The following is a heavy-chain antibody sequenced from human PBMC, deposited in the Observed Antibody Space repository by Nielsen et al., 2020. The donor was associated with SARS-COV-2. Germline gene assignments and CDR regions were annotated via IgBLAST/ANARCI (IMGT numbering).Heavy chain of an antibody. D-gene: IGHD2-8*02. V-gene: IGHV3-73*01. Sequence: GESLKISCVASGFTFSDSAMHWVRQASGKGLEWIGRIRSYANDYATAYAASVIGRFTISRDDSKNTAYLQMNSLKTEDTAVYYCSSPTVAYWGQGTLVTVSS. CDR2: IRSYANDYAT. CDR1: GFTFSDSA. J-gene: IGHJ4*02. CDR3: SSPTVAY.